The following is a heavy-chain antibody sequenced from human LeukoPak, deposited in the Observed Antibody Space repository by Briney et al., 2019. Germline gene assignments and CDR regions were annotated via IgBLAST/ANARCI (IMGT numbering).Heavy chain of an antibody. CDR2: IYYSGST. J-gene: IGHJ6*03. CDR3: ARGGYYMDV. Sequence: SETLSLTCTVSGASISNSFYYWSWIRQPPGKGLEWIGYIYYSGSTNYNPSLKSRVTISLDTSKNQFSLKLSSVTAADTAVYFCARGGYYMDVWGKGTTVTVSS. CDR1: GASISNSFYY. V-gene: IGHV4-61*01.